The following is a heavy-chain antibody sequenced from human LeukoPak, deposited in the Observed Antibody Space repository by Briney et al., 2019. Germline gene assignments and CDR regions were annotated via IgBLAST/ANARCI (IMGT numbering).Heavy chain of an antibody. V-gene: IGHV4-59*12. D-gene: IGHD6-13*01. CDR2: IYYSGST. Sequence: SETLSLTCTVSGVSISSYYWSWIRQPPGKGLEWIGYIYYSGSTNYNPSLKSRVTISVDTSKNQFSLKLSSVTAAGTAVYYCARAYVRKQQLVDWFDPWGQGTLVTVSS. J-gene: IGHJ5*02. CDR3: ARAYVRKQQLVDWFDP. CDR1: GVSISSYY.